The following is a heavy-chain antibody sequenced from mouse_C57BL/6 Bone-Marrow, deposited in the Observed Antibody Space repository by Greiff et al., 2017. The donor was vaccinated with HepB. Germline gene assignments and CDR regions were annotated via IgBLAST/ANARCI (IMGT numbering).Heavy chain of an antibody. V-gene: IGHV5-12*01. D-gene: IGHD1-1*01. J-gene: IGHJ4*01. CDR2: ISNGGGRT. CDR3: ARYAATTVVYAMDY. CDR1: GFTFSDYY. Sequence: EVKLVESGGGLVQPGGSLKLSCAASGFTFSDYYMYWVRQTPEKRLEWVAYISNGGGRTYYPDTVKGRFTISRDNAKNSLYLQMSRLTSEDTAMYYCARYAATTVVYAMDYWGHGTSVTVSP.